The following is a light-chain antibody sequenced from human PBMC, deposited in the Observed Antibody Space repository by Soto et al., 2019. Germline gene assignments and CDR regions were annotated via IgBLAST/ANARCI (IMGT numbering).Light chain of an antibody. CDR3: QQYGSSPPT. CDR1: QSVSSSS. J-gene: IGKJ1*01. Sequence: EIVLTQSPGTLSLSPGERATLSCRASQSVSSSSLAWYQQKRGQAPRLLIHDASSRATGIPDRFSGSGSGTDFTLTINRLEPEDFALYYCQQYGSSPPTFGQGTKVDIK. CDR2: DAS. V-gene: IGKV3-20*01.